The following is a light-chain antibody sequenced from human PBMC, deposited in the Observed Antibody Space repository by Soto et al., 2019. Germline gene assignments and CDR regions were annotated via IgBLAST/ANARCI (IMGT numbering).Light chain of an antibody. CDR1: SSDVGSYNL. Sequence: QAVVTQPASVSGSPGQSITISCTGTSSDVGSYNLVSWYQHHPGKAPKLMIYEGSQRPSGVSNRFSGSKSGNTASLTISGLQAEDEADYYCYSYAGRGVFGGGTKLTVL. J-gene: IGLJ2*01. V-gene: IGLV2-23*01. CDR3: YSYAGRGV. CDR2: EGS.